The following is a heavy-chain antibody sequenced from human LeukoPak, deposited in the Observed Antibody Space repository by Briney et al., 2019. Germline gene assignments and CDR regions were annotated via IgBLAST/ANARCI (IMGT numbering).Heavy chain of an antibody. CDR2: IYYSGST. D-gene: IGHD3-22*01. CDR3: ARASYYYDGLDY. Sequence: SETLSLTCTVSGGSISSYYWSWIRQPPGKGLEWIGYIYYSGSTNYNPSLKSRVTISVDTSKNQFSLKLSSVTAADTAVYYCARASYYYDGLDYWGQGALVTVSS. CDR1: GGSISSYY. J-gene: IGHJ4*02. V-gene: IGHV4-59*01.